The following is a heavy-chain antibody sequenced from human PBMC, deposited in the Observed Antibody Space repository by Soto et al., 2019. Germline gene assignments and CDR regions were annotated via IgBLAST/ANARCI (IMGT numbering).Heavy chain of an antibody. D-gene: IGHD5-18*01. J-gene: IGHJ6*02. CDR2: INHSGST. Sequence: PSETLSLTCAVYGVSFSGYYWSCIRQPPGKWLEWIGEINHSGSTNYNPSLKSRVTISVDTSKNQFSLKLSSVTAADTAVYYCAREYTDIPRDQMHFVYGMDVWGQGPPVTVS. V-gene: IGHV4-34*01. CDR1: GVSFSGYY. CDR3: AREYTDIPRDQMHFVYGMDV.